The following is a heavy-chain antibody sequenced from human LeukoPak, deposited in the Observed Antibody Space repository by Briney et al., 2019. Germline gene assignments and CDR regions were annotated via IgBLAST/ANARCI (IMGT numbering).Heavy chain of an antibody. V-gene: IGHV3-23*01. CDR1: GFTLSSYA. J-gene: IGHJ4*02. D-gene: IGHD5-18*01. CDR3: AKSPYSYGYSLIDY. CDR2: ISGSGGTT. Sequence: GGSLRLSCATSGFTLSSYAMSWVRQAPGKGLEWVSVISGSGGTTYYAESVKGRFTISRDNSKNTLYLQMNSLRAEDTAVYYCAKSPYSYGYSLIDYWGQGTLVTVSS.